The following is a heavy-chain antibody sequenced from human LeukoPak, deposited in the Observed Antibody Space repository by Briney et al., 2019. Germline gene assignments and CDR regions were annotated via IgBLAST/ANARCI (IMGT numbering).Heavy chain of an antibody. CDR1: GFIFSHAW. D-gene: IGHD2-21*01. J-gene: IGHJ4*02. V-gene: IGHV3-15*01. CDR2: IRSRTDGGTT. Sequence: PGGSLRLSCAASGFIFSHAWMSWVRQAPGRGLEWVGHIRSRTDGGTTDYAAPVKGRFTIAGADSKNMLFLEMNGLKTEDTAVYYCTTDPLMHFVEVIGSPDFWGQGTLVTVSS. CDR3: TTDPLMHFVEVIGSPDF.